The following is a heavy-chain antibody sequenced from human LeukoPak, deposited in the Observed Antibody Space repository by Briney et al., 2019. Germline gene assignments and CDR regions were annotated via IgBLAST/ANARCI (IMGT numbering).Heavy chain of an antibody. Sequence: SETLSLTCTVSGGSISSFYWSWIRQPPGKGLEWIGYIYYTGSTNYNPSLKGRLTISVDASKNQFSLKLSSVAAADTAVYYCARGIKYYYGSGTYHYFDFWGQGTLVTVSS. CDR1: GGSISSFY. CDR3: ARGIKYYYGSGTYHYFDF. CDR2: IYYTGST. D-gene: IGHD3-10*01. J-gene: IGHJ4*02. V-gene: IGHV4-59*01.